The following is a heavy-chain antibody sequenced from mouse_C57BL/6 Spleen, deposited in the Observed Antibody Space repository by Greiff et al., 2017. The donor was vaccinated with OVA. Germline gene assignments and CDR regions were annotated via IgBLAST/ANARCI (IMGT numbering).Heavy chain of an antibody. Sequence: VQLQQSVAELVRPGASVKLSCTASGFNIQNTYMHWVKQRPEQGLEWIGRIDPANGNTKYAPKFQGKATITADTSSNTAYLQLSSLTSEDTAIYYCARSLFDYWGQGTTLTVSS. V-gene: IGHV14-3*01. J-gene: IGHJ2*01. CDR1: GFNIQNTY. CDR2: IDPANGNT. CDR3: ARSLFDY.